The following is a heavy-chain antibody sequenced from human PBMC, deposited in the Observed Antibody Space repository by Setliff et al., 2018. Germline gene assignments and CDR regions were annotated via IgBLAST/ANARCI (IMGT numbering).Heavy chain of an antibody. CDR1: GGSISSYY. CDR3: ARDSRGNPPNYMDV. Sequence: PSETLSLTCTVSGGSISSYYWSWIRQPAGKGLEWIGRIYTSGSTNYNPSLKSRVTISVDTSKNQFSLKLSSVTAADTAVYYCARDSRGNPPNYMDVWGKGTTVTVSS. V-gene: IGHV4-4*07. CDR2: IYTSGST. J-gene: IGHJ6*03.